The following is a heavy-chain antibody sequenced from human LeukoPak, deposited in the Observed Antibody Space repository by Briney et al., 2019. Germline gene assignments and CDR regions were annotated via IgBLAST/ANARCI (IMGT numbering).Heavy chain of an antibody. J-gene: IGHJ6*03. CDR3: ARVTALYYYMDV. V-gene: IGHV1-18*01. CDR2: ISAYNGNT. Sequence: GASVKVSCKASGYTFTSYGISWVRQAPGQGLAWMGWISAYNGNTNYAQKLQGRVTMTTDTSTSTVYMELRSLRSDDTAVYYCARVTALYYYMDVWGKGTTVTVSS. CDR1: GYTFTSYG.